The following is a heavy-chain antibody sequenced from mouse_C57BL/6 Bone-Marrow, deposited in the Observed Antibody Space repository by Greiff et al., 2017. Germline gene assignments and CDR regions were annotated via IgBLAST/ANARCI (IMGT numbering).Heavy chain of an antibody. CDR2: ISSGSSTI. CDR3: VCPIYYGNLYWYFDV. V-gene: IGHV5-17*01. D-gene: IGHD2-1*01. J-gene: IGHJ1*03. CDR1: GFTFSDYG. Sequence: EVKVVESGGGLVKPGGSLKLSCAASGFTFSDYGMHWVRQAPEKGLEWVAYISSGSSTIYYAATVKGRFTISRENAENTLFMEMTRLRSEETAMYYCVCPIYYGNLYWYFDVWGTGTTVTVSS.